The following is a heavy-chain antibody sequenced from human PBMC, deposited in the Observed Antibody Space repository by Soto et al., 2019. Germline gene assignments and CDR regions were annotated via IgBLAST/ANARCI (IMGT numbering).Heavy chain of an antibody. Sequence: GGSLRLSCEASGFTLTSYSINWVRQASGQGLEWVSSISSSSSHIYYADSVKGRFTISRDNARNSLYLQMNSLRAEDTAVYYCVRERGLSSFYGMDVWGQGTTVTVS. D-gene: IGHD3-10*01. V-gene: IGHV3-21*01. CDR2: ISSSSSHI. CDR1: GFTLTSYS. J-gene: IGHJ6*02. CDR3: VRERGLSSFYGMDV.